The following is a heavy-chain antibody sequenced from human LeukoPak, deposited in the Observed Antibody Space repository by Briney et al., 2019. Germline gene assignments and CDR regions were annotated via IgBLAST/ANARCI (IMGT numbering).Heavy chain of an antibody. D-gene: IGHD2-21*02. V-gene: IGHV4-38-2*02. Sequence: SETLSLTCTVSGYSISSGYYWGWIRQPPGKGLEWIGSIYHSGSTYYNPSLKSRVTISVDTSKNQLSLKLSYVTAADTAVYYCARRVTTIANWFDPWGQGTLVTVSS. CDR1: GYSISSGYY. CDR3: ARRVTTIANWFDP. J-gene: IGHJ5*02. CDR2: IYHSGST.